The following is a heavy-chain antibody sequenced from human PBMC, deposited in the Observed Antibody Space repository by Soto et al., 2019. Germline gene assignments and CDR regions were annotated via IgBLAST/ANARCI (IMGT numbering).Heavy chain of an antibody. V-gene: IGHV3-66*01. CDR1: GFTVTSNY. D-gene: IGHD3-9*01. J-gene: IGHJ6*02. Sequence: EVQVVESGGGLVQPGGSLRLSCAASGFTVTSNYMSWVRQTPGKGLEWVSLIYSGGAIVYADSVMGRFTVSRDNSRNTMFLQMNSLRAGDTGVYFCARDFGWDATGYYGMDVWGQGTTVTVSS. CDR3: ARDFGWDATGYYGMDV. CDR2: IYSGGAI.